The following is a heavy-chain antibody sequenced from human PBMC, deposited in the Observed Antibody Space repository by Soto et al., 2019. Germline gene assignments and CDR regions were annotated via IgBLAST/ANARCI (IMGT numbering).Heavy chain of an antibody. CDR1: GFTFSSYS. D-gene: IGHD3-3*01. V-gene: IGHV3-48*01. Sequence: EVQLVESGGGLVQPGGSLRLSCAASGFTFSSYSMNWVRQAPGKGLEWVSYISSSSSTIYYADSVKGRFTISRDNAKNSMYLQMNSLRAEDTAVYYCARDTRNYDFWSGYYNLLGVYDAFAMWGQGTMVTVSS. J-gene: IGHJ3*02. CDR3: ARDTRNYDFWSGYYNLLGVYDAFAM. CDR2: ISSSSSTI.